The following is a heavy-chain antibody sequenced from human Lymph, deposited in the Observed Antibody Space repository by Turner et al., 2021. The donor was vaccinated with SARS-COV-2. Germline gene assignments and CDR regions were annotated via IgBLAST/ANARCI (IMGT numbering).Heavy chain of an antibody. J-gene: IGHJ6*02. V-gene: IGHV3-53*02. Sequence: EVQLVENGGGLIQPGGSLSLSCAASGIIVSRNYMNWVRQAPGKWLECVSVIYSGGTTYYADSVKGRFTISRDNSKNTLYLQMNSLRVEDTAVYYCARDLGTYGMDVWGQGTTVTVSS. D-gene: IGHD6-13*01. CDR3: ARDLGTYGMDV. CDR1: GIIVSRNY. CDR2: IYSGGTT.